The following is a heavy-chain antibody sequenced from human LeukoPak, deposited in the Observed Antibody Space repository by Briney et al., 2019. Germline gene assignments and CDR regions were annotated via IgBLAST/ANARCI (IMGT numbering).Heavy chain of an antibody. CDR2: ISGSGGGT. D-gene: IGHD6-19*01. CDR3: AKERGRAVAGSPTEY. Sequence: GGSLRLSCAASGFTFSSYAMSWVRQAPGKGLEWVSAISGSGGGTYYADSVKGRFTISRDNSKNTLSLQMNSLRAEDTAVYYCAKERGRAVAGSPTEYWGQGTLVTDSS. V-gene: IGHV3-23*01. J-gene: IGHJ4*02. CDR1: GFTFSSYA.